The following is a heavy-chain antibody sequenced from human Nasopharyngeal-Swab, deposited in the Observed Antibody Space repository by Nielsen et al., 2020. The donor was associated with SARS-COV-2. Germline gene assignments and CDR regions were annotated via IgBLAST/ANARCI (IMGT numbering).Heavy chain of an antibody. V-gene: IGHV3-9*01. CDR2: ISWNSGSI. D-gene: IGHD6-6*01. CDR3: AKTVVYSSSSYYFDY. Sequence: GGSLRLSCAASGFTFDDYAMHWVRQAPGKGLEWVSGISWNSGSIGYADSVKGRFTISRDNAKNSLYLQMNSLRAEDTALYYCAKTVVYSSSSYYFDYWGQGTLSPSPQ. CDR1: GFTFDDYA. J-gene: IGHJ4*02.